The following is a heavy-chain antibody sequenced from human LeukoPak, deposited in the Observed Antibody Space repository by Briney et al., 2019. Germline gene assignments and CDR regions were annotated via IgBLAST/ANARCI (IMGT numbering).Heavy chain of an antibody. V-gene: IGHV1-2*02. CDR1: GYTFTGYY. CDR2: INPNSGGT. Sequence: ASVKVSCKASGYTFTGYYMHWVRQAPGQGLEWMGWINPNSGGTNYAQKFQGRVTMTRDTSNSTAYMELSRLRSDDTAVYYCARALRYYGSGSLDYWGQGTLVTVSS. J-gene: IGHJ4*02. D-gene: IGHD3-10*01. CDR3: ARALRYYGSGSLDY.